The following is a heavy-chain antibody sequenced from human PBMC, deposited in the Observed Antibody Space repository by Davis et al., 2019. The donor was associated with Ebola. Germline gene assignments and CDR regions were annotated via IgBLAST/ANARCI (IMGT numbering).Heavy chain of an antibody. CDR2: LGLSADT. J-gene: IGHJ6*02. D-gene: IGHD6-19*01. CDR3: AKDALYSSGWYTYYYYGMDV. V-gene: IGHV3-23*01. Sequence: GESLKISCAASGFVFSSYVMSWVRRAPGKGLEWVSTLGLSADTYYADSVKGRFTISRDNSKNTLYLQMNSLRAEDTAVYYCAKDALYSSGWYTYYYYGMDVWGQGTTVTVSS. CDR1: GFVFSSYV.